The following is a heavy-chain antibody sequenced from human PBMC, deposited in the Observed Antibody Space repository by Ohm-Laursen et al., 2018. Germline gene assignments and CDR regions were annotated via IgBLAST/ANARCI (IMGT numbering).Heavy chain of an antibody. CDR3: ANSGYTYGTAEY. CDR1: GFTFSSYG. D-gene: IGHD5-18*01. J-gene: IGHJ4*02. Sequence: SLRLSCSASGFTFSSYGMHWVRQAPGKGLEWVAVIWYDGSNKYYADSVKGRFTISRDNSKNTLFLQMNSLRAEDTAVYYCANSGYTYGTAEYWGQGTLVTVSS. V-gene: IGHV3-33*06. CDR2: IWYDGSNK.